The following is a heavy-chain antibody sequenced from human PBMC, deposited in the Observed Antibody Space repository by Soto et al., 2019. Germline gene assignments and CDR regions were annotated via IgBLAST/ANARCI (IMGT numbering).Heavy chain of an antibody. Sequence: QVQLVQSGAEVKKPGSSVKVSCKASGGTFSTYTITWVRQAPGQGLEWMGRLIPIIGIINYAQKFQGRVTLSEDKFKGTADMELTGLRSDDTAVYYCAGDPDSHYNDSHAASYPWGQGTLVTVSS. CDR2: LIPIIGII. D-gene: IGHD4-4*01. J-gene: IGHJ5*02. CDR3: AGDPDSHYNDSHAASYP. V-gene: IGHV1-69*08. CDR1: GGTFSTYT.